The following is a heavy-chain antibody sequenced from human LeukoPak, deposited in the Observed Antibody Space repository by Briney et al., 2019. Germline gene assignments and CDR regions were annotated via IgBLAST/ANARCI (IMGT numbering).Heavy chain of an antibody. V-gene: IGHV3-33*01. D-gene: IGHD2-15*01. CDR1: GFTFRSYG. J-gene: IGHJ4*02. CDR2: IWYDGRSK. Sequence: GGSLRLSCAASGFTFRSYGFHWVRQAPGKGLEWVAVIWYDGRSKYYADSVKGRFTFSRDNSKNTVYLEMNSLRAEDTAVYYCTRAGQGSVLDYWGQGTLVTVSS. CDR3: TRAGQGSVLDY.